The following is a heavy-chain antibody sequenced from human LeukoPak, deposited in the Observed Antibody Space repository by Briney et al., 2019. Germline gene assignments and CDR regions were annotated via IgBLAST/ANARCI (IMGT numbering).Heavy chain of an antibody. V-gene: IGHV4-30-2*01. CDR2: IYHSGST. CDR3: ARDTSIVGAKGGAFDI. CDR1: GGSISSSSYY. D-gene: IGHD1-26*01. Sequence: SETLSLTCTVSGGSISSSSYYWSWIRQPPGKGLEWIGYIYHSGSTYYNPSLKSRVTISVDRSKNQFSLKLSSVTAADTAVYYCARDTSIVGAKGGAFDIWGQGTMVTVSS. J-gene: IGHJ3*02.